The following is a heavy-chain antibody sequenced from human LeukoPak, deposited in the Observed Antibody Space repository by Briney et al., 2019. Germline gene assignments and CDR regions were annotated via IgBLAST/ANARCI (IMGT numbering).Heavy chain of an antibody. CDR1: GSTFSNHA. CDR2: ISDDGSSK. Sequence: PGGSLRLSCVTSGSTFSNHAMHWVRQGPGKGLEWVAVISDDGSSKFYADSVKGRFTISRDNSKNTLFLQINSLRPEDTAVYYCARVDDLDAFDMWGQGTLVTVSS. CDR3: ARVDDLDAFDM. D-gene: IGHD2-2*03. J-gene: IGHJ3*02. V-gene: IGHV3-30*04.